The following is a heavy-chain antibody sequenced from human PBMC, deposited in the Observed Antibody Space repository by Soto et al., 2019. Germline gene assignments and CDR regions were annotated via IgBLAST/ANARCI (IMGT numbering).Heavy chain of an antibody. CDR3: ARFYIVAALSLEP. CDR2: IWYDGSNK. V-gene: IGHV3-33*01. D-gene: IGHD6-13*01. CDR1: GFTFSSYG. Sequence: QVQLVESGGGVVQPGRSLRLSCAASGFTFSSYGMHWVRQAPGKGLEWVAVIWYDGSNKYYADSVKGRFTISRDNSKNTLYLQMNSLRVEETAVYYCARFYIVAALSLEPWGQGNLVTVAS. J-gene: IGHJ5*02.